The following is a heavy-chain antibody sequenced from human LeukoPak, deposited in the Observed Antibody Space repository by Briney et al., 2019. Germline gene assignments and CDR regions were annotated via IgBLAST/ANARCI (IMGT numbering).Heavy chain of an antibody. CDR3: ARASTYYYDSSGYYFDY. Sequence: SETLTLTCTVSGGSISSGGYYWSWIRQHPGKGLEWIGYIYYSGSTYYNPSLKSRVTISVDTSKNQFPLKLSSVTAADTAVYYCARASTYYYDSSGYYFDYWGQGTLVTVSS. J-gene: IGHJ4*02. V-gene: IGHV4-31*03. D-gene: IGHD3-22*01. CDR1: GGSISSGGYY. CDR2: IYYSGST.